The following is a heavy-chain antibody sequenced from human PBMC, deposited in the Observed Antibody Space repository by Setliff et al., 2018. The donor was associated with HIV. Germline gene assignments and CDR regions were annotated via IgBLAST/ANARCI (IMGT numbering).Heavy chain of an antibody. J-gene: IGHJ4*01. Sequence: ASVKVSCKASGDTFIRHGISWVRQAPGQGLEWMGWINVGNGDTKYSRELQGRITITRDTSANTAYMELSSLRSDDTAIYFCARGALLAVFDFDHWGHGTLVTVSS. CDR3: ARGALLAVFDFDH. CDR2: INVGNGDT. V-gene: IGHV1-18*01. D-gene: IGHD3-10*01. CDR1: GDTFIRHG.